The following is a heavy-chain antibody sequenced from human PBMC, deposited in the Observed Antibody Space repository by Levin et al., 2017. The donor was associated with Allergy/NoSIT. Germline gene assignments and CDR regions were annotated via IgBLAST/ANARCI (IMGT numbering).Heavy chain of an antibody. V-gene: IGHV3-30-3*01. CDR3: ARDLVGSIDY. CDR1: GFTFSTYA. CDR2: TSYNEVNK. J-gene: IGHJ4*02. Sequence: GESLKISCAASGFTFSTYAMHWVRQAPGKGLEWVGLTSYNEVNKEYGDSVKGRFTISRDNSKNTLYLQMNSLRAEDTAIYYCARDLVGSIDYWGQGALVTVSS. D-gene: IGHD3-10*01.